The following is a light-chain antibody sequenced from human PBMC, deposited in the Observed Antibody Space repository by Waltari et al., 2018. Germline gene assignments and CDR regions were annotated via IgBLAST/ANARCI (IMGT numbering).Light chain of an antibody. CDR1: SGVTVATHR. Sequence: QAVLTQPSSLSASPGASASLTCTLRSGVTVATHRIYWYQQKPGSPPQYLLRYKSHADKQQGSGVPSRFSGSKDASANAGILLISGLQSEDEADYYCMIWRSGASEFGGGTKTDRP. V-gene: IGLV5-45*03. CDR3: MIWRSGASE. J-gene: IGLJ2*01. CDR2: YKSHADK.